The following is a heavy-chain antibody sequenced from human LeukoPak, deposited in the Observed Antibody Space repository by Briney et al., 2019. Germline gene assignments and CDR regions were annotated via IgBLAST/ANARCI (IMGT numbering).Heavy chain of an antibody. CDR3: ARDRGTWNDDGFDY. CDR2: IYHSGST. CDR1: GGSISSSNW. J-gene: IGHJ4*02. Sequence: SETLSLTCAVSGGSISSSNWWSWVRQPPGKGLEWIGEIYHSGSTNYNPSLKSRVTISVDTSKNQFSLKLSSVTAADTAVYYCARDRGTWNDDGFDYWGQGTLVTVSS. D-gene: IGHD1-1*01. V-gene: IGHV4-4*02.